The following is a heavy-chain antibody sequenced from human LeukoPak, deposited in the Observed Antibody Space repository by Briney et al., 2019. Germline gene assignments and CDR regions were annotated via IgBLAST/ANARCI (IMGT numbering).Heavy chain of an antibody. V-gene: IGHV4-31*03. CDR1: GGSISSGGYY. CDR3: ARDRYIAAAGTRYGMDV. J-gene: IGHJ6*02. CDR2: IYYSGNT. D-gene: IGHD6-13*01. Sequence: PSQTLSLTCTVSGGSISSGGYYWSWIRQHPGKGLEWIGYIYYSGNTYYNPSLKSRVTISVDTSKNQFSLKLSSVTAADTAVYYCARDRYIAAAGTRYGMDVWGQGTTVTVSS.